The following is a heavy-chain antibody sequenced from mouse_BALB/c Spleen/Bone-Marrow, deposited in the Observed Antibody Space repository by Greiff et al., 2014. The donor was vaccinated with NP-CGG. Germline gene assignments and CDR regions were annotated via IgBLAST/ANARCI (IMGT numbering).Heavy chain of an antibody. D-gene: IGHD1-1*01. V-gene: IGHV14-3*02. J-gene: IGHJ3*01. CDR3: ASYYYGSSSFAY. CDR2: IDPANGNT. Sequence: EVKLEESGAELVKPGASVKLSCTASGFNIKDTYMHWVKQRPEQGLEWIGRIDPANGNTKYDPKFQGKATITADTSSNTAYLQLSSLTSEDIAVYYCASYYYGSSSFAYWGQGTLVTVSA. CDR1: GFNIKDTY.